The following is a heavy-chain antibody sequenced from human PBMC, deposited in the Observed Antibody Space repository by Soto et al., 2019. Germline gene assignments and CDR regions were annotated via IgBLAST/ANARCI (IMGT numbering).Heavy chain of an antibody. CDR3: KRHFGYGLLDY. Sequence: ASVKVSCKASGYTFTSYGISWVRQAPGQGLEWVGWINAYNGNTNYAQKLQGRVTMTTDTSTSTAYMELRRARGDDSAVYYSKRHFGYGLLDYWAQGPLLTVS. D-gene: IGHD5-18*01. V-gene: IGHV1-18*01. CDR2: INAYNGNT. J-gene: IGHJ4*02. CDR1: GYTFTSYG.